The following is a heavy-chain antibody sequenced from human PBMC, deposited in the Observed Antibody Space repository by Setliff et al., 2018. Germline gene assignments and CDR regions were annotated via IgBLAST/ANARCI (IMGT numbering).Heavy chain of an antibody. CDR2: INHSGST. Sequence: SETLSLTCAVYGGSFSGYYWSWIRQPPGKGLEWIGEINHSGSTNYNPSLKGRVTISVDTSKNQFSLKLSSVTAADTAVYYCAGAARGRGQGTLVTVSS. V-gene: IGHV4-34*01. J-gene: IGHJ4*02. CDR3: AGAARG. CDR1: GGSFSGYY.